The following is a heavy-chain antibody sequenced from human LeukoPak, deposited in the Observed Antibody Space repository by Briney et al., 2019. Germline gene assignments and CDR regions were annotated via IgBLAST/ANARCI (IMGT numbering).Heavy chain of an antibody. CDR1: GYTFINYD. J-gene: IGHJ4*02. D-gene: IGHD2-21*02. V-gene: IGHV1-8*01. Sequence: ASVKVSCKTSGYTFINYDINWIRQAPGQGLEWLGWMSANSGNTGYAQKFQGRVTMTGTTSISTALMELSRLTFEDTAVYYCVRTPPKGDIDYWGQGTLVTVSS. CDR2: MSANSGNT. CDR3: VRTPPKGDIDY.